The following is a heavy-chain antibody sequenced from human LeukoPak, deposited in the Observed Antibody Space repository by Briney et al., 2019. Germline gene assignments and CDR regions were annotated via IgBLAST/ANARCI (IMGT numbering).Heavy chain of an antibody. D-gene: IGHD3-22*01. CDR2: INPNSGDT. V-gene: IGHV1-2*02. J-gene: IGHJ4*02. Sequence: ASVKVSCKASGYSFTGYYIHWVRQAPGQGLEWMGWINPNSGDTNYAQTFQGRVSMTRDASITTAYMELSRLRSDDTAVYYCARVTALWLLLRRGYYFDYWGQGTLVTVSS. CDR3: ARVTALWLLLRRGYYFDY. CDR1: GYSFTGYY.